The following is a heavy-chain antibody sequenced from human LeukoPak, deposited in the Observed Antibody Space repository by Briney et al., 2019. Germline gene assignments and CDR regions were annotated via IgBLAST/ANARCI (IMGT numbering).Heavy chain of an antibody. V-gene: IGHV3-21*01. CDR3: ARYIVGAIGGGDY. Sequence: GGSLRHSRAASGFTFSSYSMNGVRPAPGKGLECVSSISSSSSYIYYADSVKGRFTISRDNAKNSLYLQMNSLRAEDTAVYYCARYIVGAIGGGDYWGQGTLVTVSS. CDR2: ISSSSSYI. J-gene: IGHJ4*02. CDR1: GFTFSSYS. D-gene: IGHD1-26*01.